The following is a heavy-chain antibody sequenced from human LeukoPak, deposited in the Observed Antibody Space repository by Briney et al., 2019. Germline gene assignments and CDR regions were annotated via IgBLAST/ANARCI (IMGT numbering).Heavy chain of an antibody. CDR3: AKDGDYYYGSGSYYDY. CDR1: GFTFSSYA. V-gene: IGHV3-23*01. D-gene: IGHD3-10*01. CDR2: ISGSDGST. J-gene: IGHJ4*02. Sequence: GGSLRLSCAASGFTFSSYAMSWVRQAPGKGLEWVSVISGSDGSTYYADSVKGRFNISRDNSKNTLHLQMNSLRAEDTAVYYCAKDGDYYYGSGSYYDYWGQGTLVTVSS.